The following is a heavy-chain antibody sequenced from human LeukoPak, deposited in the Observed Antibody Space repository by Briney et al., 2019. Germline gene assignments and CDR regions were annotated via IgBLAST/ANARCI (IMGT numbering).Heavy chain of an antibody. V-gene: IGHV3-23*01. CDR3: ARDRSCTGGSCYMDV. Sequence: PGGSLRLSCAAPGFTLSTYAMSWVRQAPGKGLEWVSGISGSGDNTNYADSVKGRFTISRDNSKNTLSLQMSSLRVEDTAVYYCARDRSCTGGSCYMDVWGRGTTVTVSS. J-gene: IGHJ6*03. D-gene: IGHD2-15*01. CDR2: ISGSGDNT. CDR1: GFTLSTYA.